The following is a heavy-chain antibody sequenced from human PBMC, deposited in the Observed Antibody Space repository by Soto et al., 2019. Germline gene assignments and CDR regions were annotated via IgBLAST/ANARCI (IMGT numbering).Heavy chain of an antibody. V-gene: IGHV3-30*18. CDR2: ISYDGSNK. D-gene: IGHD3-3*01. CDR1: GFTFSSYG. J-gene: IGHJ6*03. CDR3: AKSGTVLRFLEWGKTNYYIDV. Sequence: QVQLVESGGGVVQPGRSLRLSCAASGFTFSSYGMHWVRQAPGKGLEWVAVISYDGSNKYYADSVKGRFTISRDNSKNTLYLQMNSLGAEDTAVYYCAKSGTVLRFLEWGKTNYYIDVWGTGTTVTVSS.